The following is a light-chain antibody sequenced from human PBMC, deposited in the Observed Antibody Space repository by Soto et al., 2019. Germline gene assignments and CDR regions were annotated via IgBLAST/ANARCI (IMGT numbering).Light chain of an antibody. Sequence: DVVMTQSPLSLPVTLGQPASISCRSNQSLLHSDGIAYFSWFQQRPGRSPRRLIYKVSNRDSGVPARFSGSGSGTDLALKISRVEAEDVGVYYCMQGTHWPITFGQGTRLEIK. V-gene: IGKV2-30*02. CDR2: KVS. CDR1: QSLLHSDGIAY. CDR3: MQGTHWPIT. J-gene: IGKJ5*01.